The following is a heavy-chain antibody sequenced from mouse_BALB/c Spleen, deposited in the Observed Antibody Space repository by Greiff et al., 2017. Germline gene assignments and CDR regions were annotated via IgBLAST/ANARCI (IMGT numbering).Heavy chain of an antibody. Sequence: VQLQQSGPELVKPGASVKISCKASGYAFSSSWMNWVKQRPGQGLEWIGRIYPGDGDTNYNGKFKGKATLTADKSSSTAYMQLSSLTSVDSAVYFCAREGITTGNLDYWGQGTTLTVSS. CDR3: AREGITTGNLDY. CDR2: IYPGDGDT. CDR1: GYAFSSSW. J-gene: IGHJ2*01. D-gene: IGHD2-4*01. V-gene: IGHV1-82*01.